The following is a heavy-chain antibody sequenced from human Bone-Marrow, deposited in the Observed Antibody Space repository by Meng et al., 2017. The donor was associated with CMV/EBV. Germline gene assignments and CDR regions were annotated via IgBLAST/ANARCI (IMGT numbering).Heavy chain of an antibody. D-gene: IGHD3-3*01. J-gene: IGHJ6*02. CDR2: INHSGSA. CDR1: GGSFGSFY. CDR3: ARNNYDFWSGGPYYYGMDV. V-gene: IGHV4-34*01. Sequence: GSLRLSCAVSGGSFGSFYWSWIRQPPGKGLEWIGAINHSGSANYNPSLKRRVTISADTSKNQFSLRLTSVTAADTAVYYCARNNYDFWSGGPYYYGMDVWGQGTTVTVSS.